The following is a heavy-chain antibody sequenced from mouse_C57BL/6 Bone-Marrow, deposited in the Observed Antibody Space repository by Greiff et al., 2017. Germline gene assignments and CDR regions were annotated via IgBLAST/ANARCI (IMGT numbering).Heavy chain of an antibody. J-gene: IGHJ3*01. CDR3: AREPPGFAY. D-gene: IGHD6-1*01. CDR1: GYTFTSYW. CDR2: IYPGSGST. Sequence: VQLQQPGAELVKPGASVKMSCKASGYTFTSYWITWVKQRPGQGLEWIGDIYPGSGSTNYNEKFKSKATLTVDQSSSTAYMQLSSLTSEDSAVYYCAREPPGFAYWGQGTLVTVSA. V-gene: IGHV1-55*01.